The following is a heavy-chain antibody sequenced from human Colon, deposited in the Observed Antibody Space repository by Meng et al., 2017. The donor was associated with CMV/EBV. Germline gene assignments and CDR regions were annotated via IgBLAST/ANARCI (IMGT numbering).Heavy chain of an antibody. D-gene: IGHD6-19*01. Sequence: SETLSLTCAVSGGFISSGNLYWGWIRQSPGRGLEWIGSIHYTGNTYRNPSLWGRVSMSVDTSKNQFSLNLTSVTAADTSIYYCARPSDNGWYYFDSWGQGTLVTVSS. CDR3: ARPSDNGWYYFDS. J-gene: IGHJ4*02. CDR2: IHYTGNT. V-gene: IGHV4-39*01. CDR1: GGFISSGNLY.